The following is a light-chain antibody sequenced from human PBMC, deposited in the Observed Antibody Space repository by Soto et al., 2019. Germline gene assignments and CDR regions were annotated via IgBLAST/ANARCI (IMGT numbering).Light chain of an antibody. CDR3: QQYDNLPPYT. Sequence: DIQMTQSPPSLSASVGDRVTITCQASRDISVYLNWYQQKPGKPPTLLLYDASNVQAEVPSRLSVRASGTDFSLIISNLQTEDVATDYYQQYDNLPPYTFGQGTNVEIK. V-gene: IGKV1-33*01. CDR2: DAS. CDR1: RDISVY. J-gene: IGKJ2*01.